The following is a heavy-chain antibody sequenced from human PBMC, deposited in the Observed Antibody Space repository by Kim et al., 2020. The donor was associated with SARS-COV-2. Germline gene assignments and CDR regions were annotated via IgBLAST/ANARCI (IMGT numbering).Heavy chain of an antibody. J-gene: IGHJ4*02. CDR1: GFTFSSYA. V-gene: IGHV3-23*01. CDR3: AKVPDCSSTSCYYYFDY. D-gene: IGHD2-2*01. CDR2: ISGSGGST. Sequence: GGSLRLSCAASGFTFSSYAMSWVRQAPGKGLEWVSAISGSGGSTYYADSVKGRFTISRDNSKNTLYLQMNSLRAEDTAVYYCAKVPDCSSTSCYYYFDYWGQGTLVTVSS.